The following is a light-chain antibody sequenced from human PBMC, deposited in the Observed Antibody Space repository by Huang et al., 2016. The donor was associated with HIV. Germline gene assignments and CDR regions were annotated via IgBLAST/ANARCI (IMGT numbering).Light chain of an antibody. J-gene: IGKJ5*01. CDR3: QQSYSMPIT. V-gene: IGKV1-39*01. CDR2: DSS. CDR1: QPINTY. Sequence: DIQVTKSPSSLSAFVGDRVTITCRASQPINTYLNWYQQKPGKAPQLLIYDSSPLQSGVPSRFSGSGSGTDCTLTISSLQPEDFATYYCQQSYSMPITFGLGTRLEI.